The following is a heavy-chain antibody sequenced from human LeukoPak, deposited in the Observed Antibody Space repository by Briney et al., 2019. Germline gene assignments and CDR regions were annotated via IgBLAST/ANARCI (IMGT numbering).Heavy chain of an antibody. D-gene: IGHD5-18*01. CDR2: INPSGGST. CDR1: GYTCTSYY. V-gene: IGHV1-46*01. J-gene: IGHJ6*02. CDR3: ARFPNTAMVMGLEYYYYGMDV. Sequence: GASVKVSCKASGYTCTSYYMHWVRQPPGQGLEWMGIINPSGGSTSYAQKFQGRVTMTRDTSTSTVYMELSSLRSEDTAVYYCARFPNTAMVMGLEYYYYGMDVWGQGTTVTVSS.